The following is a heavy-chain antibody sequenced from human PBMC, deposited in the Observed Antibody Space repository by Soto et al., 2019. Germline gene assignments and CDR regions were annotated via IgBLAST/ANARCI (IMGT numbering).Heavy chain of an antibody. CDR1: GFTFSSYG. CDR3: AKDDGYSSGWFDY. V-gene: IGHV3-30*18. Sequence: QVQLVESGGGVVQPGRSLRLSCAASGFTFSSYGMHWVCQAPGKGLEWVAVISYDGSNKYYADSVKGRFTISRDNSKNTLYVQMNSLRAEDTAVYYCAKDDGYSSGWFDYWGQGTLVTVSS. CDR2: ISYDGSNK. D-gene: IGHD6-19*01. J-gene: IGHJ4*02.